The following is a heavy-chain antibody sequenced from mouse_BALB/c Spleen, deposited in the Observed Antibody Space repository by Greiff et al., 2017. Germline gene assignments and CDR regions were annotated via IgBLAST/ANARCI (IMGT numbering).Heavy chain of an antibody. CDR2: INPSNGRT. CDR3: ASYYGRGLAY. CDR1: GYTFTSYW. V-gene: IGHV1S81*02. D-gene: IGHD1-1*01. Sequence: VQLQQPGAELVKPGASVKLSCKASGYTFTSYWMHWVKQRPGQGLEWIGEINPSNGRTNYNEKFKSKATLTVDKSSSTAYMQLSSLTSEDSAVYYCASYYGRGLAYWGQGTLVTVSA. J-gene: IGHJ3*01.